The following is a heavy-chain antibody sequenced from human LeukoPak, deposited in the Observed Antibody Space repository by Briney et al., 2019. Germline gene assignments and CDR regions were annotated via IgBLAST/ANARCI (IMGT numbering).Heavy chain of an antibody. D-gene: IGHD5-12*01. Sequence: QSGGSLRLSCAASGFTFSSYAMHWVRQAPGKGLEWVAVISYDGSNKYYADSVKGRFTISRDNSKNTLYLQMNSLRAEDTAVYYCARGSANSGYDPVDYWGQGTLVTVSS. CDR3: ARGSANSGYDPVDY. CDR1: GFTFSSYA. CDR2: ISYDGSNK. J-gene: IGHJ4*02. V-gene: IGHV3-30-3*01.